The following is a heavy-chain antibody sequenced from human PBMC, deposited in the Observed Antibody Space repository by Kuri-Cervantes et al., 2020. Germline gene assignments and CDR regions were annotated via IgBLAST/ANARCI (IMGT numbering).Heavy chain of an antibody. D-gene: IGHD2-21*01. CDR2: ISWNSGSI. J-gene: IGHJ6*02. Sequence: SLKISCAASGFTFDDYAMHWVRQAPGKGLEWVSGISWNSGSIGYADSVKGRFTISRDNAKNSLFVQMNDLRGEDTAVYYCAKGHRYGMDVWGQGTTVTVSS. CDR1: GFTFDDYA. V-gene: IGHV3-9*01. CDR3: AKGHRYGMDV.